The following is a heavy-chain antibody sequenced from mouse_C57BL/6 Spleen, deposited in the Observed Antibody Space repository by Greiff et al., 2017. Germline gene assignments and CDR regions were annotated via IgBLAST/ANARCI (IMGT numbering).Heavy chain of an antibody. CDR1: GYTFTSYT. CDR3: ARSLYDYDGYAMDY. V-gene: IGHV1-4*01. J-gene: IGHJ4*01. D-gene: IGHD2-4*01. Sequence: VQLQQSGAELARPGASVKMSCKASGYTFTSYTMHWVKQRPGQGLEWIGYINPSSGYTKYNQKFKDKATLTAEKSSSTAYMQLSSLTSEDSAVYYCARSLYDYDGYAMDYWGQGTSVTVSS. CDR2: INPSSGYT.